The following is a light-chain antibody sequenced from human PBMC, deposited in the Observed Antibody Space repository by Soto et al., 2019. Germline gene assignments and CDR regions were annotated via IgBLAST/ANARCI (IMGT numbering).Light chain of an antibody. Sequence: LRMTQCPSSLCASVLDRVSMSCRASLTIGDSLSWFQQKVGKPPTLLIYGAYALQSGVTERFSGSGSGTDFTITINNMQSEDFETYYCKKTYNLPRTFGKGNTVDI. CDR3: KKTYNLPRT. J-gene: IGKJ1*01. CDR2: GAY. V-gene: IGKV1-39*01. CDR1: LTIGDS.